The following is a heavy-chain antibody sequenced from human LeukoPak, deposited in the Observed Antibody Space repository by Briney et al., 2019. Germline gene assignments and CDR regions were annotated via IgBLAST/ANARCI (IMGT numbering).Heavy chain of an antibody. CDR2: ISYTGNNR. CDR1: GFHFSNFA. CDR3: ARGDCESSAYCDY. J-gene: IGHJ4*02. V-gene: IGHV3-30*03. Sequence: AGSLRLSCAASGFHFSNFAMHWVRRAPGKGLEWVALISYTGNNRNYADSVKGRFTISRDNSKSTLYLQMDSLRPDDTAVYYCARGDCESSAYCDYWGQGTTVTVSS. D-gene: IGHD3-22*01.